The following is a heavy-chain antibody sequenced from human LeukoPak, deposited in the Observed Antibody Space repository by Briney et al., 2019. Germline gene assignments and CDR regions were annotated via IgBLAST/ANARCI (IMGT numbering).Heavy chain of an antibody. CDR2: IDGTSNYI. J-gene: IGHJ4*02. Sequence: PGGSLRLSCAASGFTFSSHSMNWVRQAPGKGLEWVSSIDGTSNYIYYADSVKGRFTISRDNAKNSLYLQMNSLRAEDTAVYYCGREQIDTISWPFGIDYWGQGTLVTVSS. V-gene: IGHV3-21*01. CDR1: GFTFSSHS. D-gene: IGHD6-13*01. CDR3: GREQIDTISWPFGIDY.